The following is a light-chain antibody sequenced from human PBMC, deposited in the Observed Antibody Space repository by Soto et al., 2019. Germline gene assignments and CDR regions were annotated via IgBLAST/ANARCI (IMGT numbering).Light chain of an antibody. CDR2: DIG. Sequence: QSALTQPASVSGSPGQSITISCTGTSSDVGGYNYVSWYQHHPGKAPKLMIYDIGNRPLGVSNRFSGSKSGNTASLTISGLQAEDEADYYCTSYTSSSTVVFGGGTKLTVL. CDR3: TSYTSSSTVV. CDR1: SSDVGGYNY. J-gene: IGLJ2*01. V-gene: IGLV2-14*03.